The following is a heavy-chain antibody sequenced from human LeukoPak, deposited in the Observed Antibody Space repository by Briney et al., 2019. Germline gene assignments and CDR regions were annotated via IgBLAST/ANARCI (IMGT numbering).Heavy chain of an antibody. V-gene: IGHV3-23*01. CDR2: ISGSGGST. Sequence: PGGSLRLSCAASGFTFSSYAMSWVRQAPGKGLEWVSAISGSGGSTYYADSVKGRFTISRDNSKNTVYLQMGSLRPEDMAVYYCARWYNSLDVWGQGTTVTVSS. J-gene: IGHJ6*02. D-gene: IGHD1-1*01. CDR1: GFTFSSYA. CDR3: ARWYNSLDV.